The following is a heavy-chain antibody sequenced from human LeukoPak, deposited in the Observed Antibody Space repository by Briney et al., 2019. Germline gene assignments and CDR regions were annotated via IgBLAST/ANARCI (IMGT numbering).Heavy chain of an antibody. CDR1: GGSISSGGYY. CDR3: AVVPAATNYYYYGMDV. V-gene: IGHV4-31*03. J-gene: IGHJ6*04. D-gene: IGHD2-2*01. Sequence: SQTLPLTCTVSGGSISSGGYYWSWIRQHPGKGLEWIGYIYYSGSTYYNPSLKSRVTISVDTSKNQFSLKLSSVTAADTAVYYCAVVPAATNYYYYGMDVWGKGTTVTVSS. CDR2: IYYSGST.